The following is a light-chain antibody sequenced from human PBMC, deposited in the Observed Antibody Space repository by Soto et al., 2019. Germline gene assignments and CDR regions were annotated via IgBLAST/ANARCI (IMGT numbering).Light chain of an antibody. CDR3: QTWGAGTQV. Sequence: QAVVTQSPSASASLGASVKVTCTLSSGHSNYAIAWHQQQPEKGPRYLMRLSSDGSHIKGDGIPDRFSGSSSGAERYLTISSLQSEDEAEYYCQTWGAGTQVFGTGTKLTVL. V-gene: IGLV4-69*01. CDR2: LSSDGSH. CDR1: SGHSNYA. J-gene: IGLJ1*01.